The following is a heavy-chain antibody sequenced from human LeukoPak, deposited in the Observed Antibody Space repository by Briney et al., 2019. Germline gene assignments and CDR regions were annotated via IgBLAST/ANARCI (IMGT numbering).Heavy chain of an antibody. V-gene: IGHV3-23*01. CDR1: GLTFGSYA. Sequence: PGGSLRLSCAASGLTFGSYAMSWVRQAPGKGLDWVSAIGSGGVNRFYADSVKGRFTISRDNSKNTLYLQMNSLRAEDTAVYYCARDPSTFGGVIVNTEFYFDYWGQGTLVTVSS. J-gene: IGHJ4*02. D-gene: IGHD3-16*02. CDR3: ARDPSTFGGVIVNTEFYFDY. CDR2: IGSGGVNR.